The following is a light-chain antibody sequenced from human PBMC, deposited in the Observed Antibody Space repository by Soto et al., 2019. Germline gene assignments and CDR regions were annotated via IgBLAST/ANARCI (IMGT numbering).Light chain of an antibody. J-gene: IGLJ3*02. CDR1: SSDVGGFEY. V-gene: IGLV2-14*01. CDR3: GSHAGNSNLV. Sequence: QSALSQPASVSGSPGQSITISCTGTSSDVGGFEYVSWYQHQPGKAPKLIIYDVTKRPSGVSNRFSGSKSGNTASLTISGIQAEDEGDYYCGSHAGNSNLVFGGGTKVTVL. CDR2: DVT.